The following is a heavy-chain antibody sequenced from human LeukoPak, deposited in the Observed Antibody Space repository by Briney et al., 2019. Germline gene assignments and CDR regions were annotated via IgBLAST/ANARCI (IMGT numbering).Heavy chain of an antibody. J-gene: IGHJ5*02. Sequence: SGFXXXXYXMNWVRQAPGKGLXGVSSISSSSTYIYYADSMXGRFTISRDKAKNSLYLQMNSLRAEDTAVYYXXXXXXXXXXXXXXXXXXXSWGQGXLVTVSS. CDR3: XXXXXXXXXXXXXXXXXXS. V-gene: IGHV3-21*01. CDR1: GFXXXXYX. CDR2: ISSSSTYI.